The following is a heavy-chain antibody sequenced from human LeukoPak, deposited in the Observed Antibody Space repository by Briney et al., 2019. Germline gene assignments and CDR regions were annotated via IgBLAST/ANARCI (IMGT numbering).Heavy chain of an antibody. CDR3: ARDRAAFTPSTGYYYGMDV. CDR2: IYPGDSDT. J-gene: IGHJ6*02. Sequence: GESLKISCKGSGYSFTNYWIGWVRQMPGKGLEWMGIIYPGDSDTRYSPSFQGQVTISADKSISTAYLQWSSPKASDTAMYYCARDRAAFTPSTGYYYGMDVWGQGTTVTVSS. V-gene: IGHV5-51*01. CDR1: GYSFTNYW. D-gene: IGHD3-16*01.